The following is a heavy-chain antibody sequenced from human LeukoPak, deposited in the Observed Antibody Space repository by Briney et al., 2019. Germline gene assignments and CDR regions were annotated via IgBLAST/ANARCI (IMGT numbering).Heavy chain of an antibody. V-gene: IGHV4-31*03. CDR1: GGSISSGVYY. Sequence: NPSETLSLTCTVSGGSISSGVYYWSWIRQHPGKGLEWIGYIYYSGSTYYNPSLKSRVTISVDTSKNQFSLKLSSVTAADTAVYYCAVTNYYGSGSPYYGMDVWGQGTTVTVSS. CDR3: AVTNYYGSGSPYYGMDV. D-gene: IGHD3-10*01. CDR2: IYYSGST. J-gene: IGHJ6*02.